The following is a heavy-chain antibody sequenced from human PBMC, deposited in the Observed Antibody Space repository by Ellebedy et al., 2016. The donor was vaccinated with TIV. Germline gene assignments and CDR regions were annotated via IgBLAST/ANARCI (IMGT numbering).Heavy chain of an antibody. V-gene: IGHV4-59*08. Sequence: MPGGSLRLSCAVSGGPVSGYYWSWIRQPPGKALERIAYFYNSADTAYNPSLNSRVTISLDRSKKEVSLKMTSVTAADTAVYYCARHPRTGPSKTYIFDYWGQGTLVT. CDR2: FYNSADT. CDR1: GGPVSGYY. J-gene: IGHJ4*02. CDR3: ARHPRTGPSKTYIFDY. D-gene: IGHD3/OR15-3a*01.